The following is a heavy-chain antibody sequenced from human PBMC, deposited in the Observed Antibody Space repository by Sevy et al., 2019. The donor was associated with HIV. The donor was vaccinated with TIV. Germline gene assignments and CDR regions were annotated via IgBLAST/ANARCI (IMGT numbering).Heavy chain of an antibody. Sequence: GGSLRLSCAASGFTFSSYWMSWVRQAPGKGLEWVANIKQDGSEKYYVDSVKGRFTISRDNAKNSLYLQMNSLGAEDTAVYYCARGGGYDYRDAFDIWGQGTMVTVSS. J-gene: IGHJ3*02. D-gene: IGHD5-12*01. CDR3: ARGGGYDYRDAFDI. V-gene: IGHV3-7*03. CDR1: GFTFSSYW. CDR2: IKQDGSEK.